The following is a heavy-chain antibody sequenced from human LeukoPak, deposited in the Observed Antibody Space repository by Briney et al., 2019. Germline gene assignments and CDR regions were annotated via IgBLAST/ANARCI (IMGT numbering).Heavy chain of an antibody. D-gene: IGHD3-16*02. CDR3: ARLNVWGSNRPDN. Sequence: SETLSLTCTVSGGPNSSTNYYWGWIRQAPGKGLEWIGSIYYSGSTYHNPSLKSRVTTSIETSKNHFSLKLSSVTAADTAVYYCARLNVWGSNRPDNWGQGTLVTVSS. CDR1: GGPNSSTNYY. V-gene: IGHV4-39*02. J-gene: IGHJ4*02. CDR2: IYYSGST.